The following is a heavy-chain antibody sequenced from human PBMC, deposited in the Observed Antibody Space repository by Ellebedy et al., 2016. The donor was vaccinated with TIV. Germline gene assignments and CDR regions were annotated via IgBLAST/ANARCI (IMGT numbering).Heavy chain of an antibody. J-gene: IGHJ6*02. V-gene: IGHV3-48*03. Sequence: GGSLRLXXATSGFSFSSYGMNWVRQAPGKGLEWVSFISSSGSTVYYTDSVKGRFTISRDNAKNSLYLQMNSLRAEDTALYYCARDQETVALYGMDIWGQGTTVTVSS. D-gene: IGHD6-19*01. CDR1: GFSFSSYG. CDR2: ISSSGSTV. CDR3: ARDQETVALYGMDI.